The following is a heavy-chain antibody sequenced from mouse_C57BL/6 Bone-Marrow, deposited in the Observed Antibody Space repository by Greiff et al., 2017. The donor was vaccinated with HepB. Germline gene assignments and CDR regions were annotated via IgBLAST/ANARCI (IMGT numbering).Heavy chain of an antibody. CDR3: ARREGSYYLYYYAMDY. Sequence: QVQLQQSGAELVRPGPSVKMSCKASGYTFTNYWIGWAKQRPGHGLEWIGDIYPGGGYTNYNEKFKGKATLTADKSSSTAYMQFSSLTSEDSAIYYCARREGSYYLYYYAMDYWGQGTSVTVSS. CDR1: GYTFTNYW. J-gene: IGHJ4*01. V-gene: IGHV1-63*01. CDR2: IYPGGGYT. D-gene: IGHD1-1*01.